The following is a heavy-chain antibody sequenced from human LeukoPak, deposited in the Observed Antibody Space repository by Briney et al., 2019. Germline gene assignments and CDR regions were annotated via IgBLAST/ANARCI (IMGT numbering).Heavy chain of an antibody. V-gene: IGHV3-74*01. J-gene: IGHJ4*02. Sequence: GGSLTLSCAASGFSFSSYCMHWVRQAPGKGLVWVSRINSDGSSTSYADSVKGRFTISRDNAKNTLYLQMNRLRAADTAVYYCERDRFGAFDYWGQGTLVTVSS. CDR3: ERDRFGAFDY. D-gene: IGHD3-16*01. CDR2: INSDGSST. CDR1: GFSFSSYC.